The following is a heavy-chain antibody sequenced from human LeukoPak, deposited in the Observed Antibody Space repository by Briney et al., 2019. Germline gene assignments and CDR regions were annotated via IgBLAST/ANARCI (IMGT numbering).Heavy chain of an antibody. J-gene: IGHJ6*02. V-gene: IGHV3-11*06. CDR3: ARVLSSSWGAYYYYGMDV. D-gene: IGHD6-13*01. CDR1: GFTFSDYY. CDR2: ISSRSSYT. Sequence: GGSLRLSCAASGFTFSDYYMSWIRQAPGEGLEWVSYISSRSSYTKYADSVKGRLTISRDNAKNSLYLQMNSLRAEDTAVYYCARVLSSSWGAYYYYGMDVWGRGTTVTVSS.